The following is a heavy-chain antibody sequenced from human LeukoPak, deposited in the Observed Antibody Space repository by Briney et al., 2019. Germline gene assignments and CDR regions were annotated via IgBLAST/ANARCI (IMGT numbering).Heavy chain of an antibody. V-gene: IGHV1-2*02. Sequence: GASVKVSCKASGYTFTGYYMHWVRQAPGQGLEWMGWINPNSGGTNYAQKFQGRVTMTRDTSISTVYMELSRLRSDDTAVFYCAVGEISGSTSAFDIWGQGTIITVSS. CDR1: GYTFTGYY. CDR3: AVGEISGSTSAFDI. CDR2: INPNSGGT. J-gene: IGHJ3*02. D-gene: IGHD1-26*01.